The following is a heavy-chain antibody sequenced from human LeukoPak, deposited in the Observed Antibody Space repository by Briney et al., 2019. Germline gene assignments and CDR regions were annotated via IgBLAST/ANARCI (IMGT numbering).Heavy chain of an antibody. CDR2: ISSSSSYI. Sequence: GGSLRLSCAAFGFTVSSNYMNWVRQAPGKGLEWVSSISSSSSYIYYADSVKGRFTISRDNAKNSLYLQMNSLRAEDTAVYYCARDGEDYWGQGTLVTVSS. V-gene: IGHV3-21*01. D-gene: IGHD7-27*01. CDR1: GFTVSSNY. J-gene: IGHJ4*02. CDR3: ARDGEDY.